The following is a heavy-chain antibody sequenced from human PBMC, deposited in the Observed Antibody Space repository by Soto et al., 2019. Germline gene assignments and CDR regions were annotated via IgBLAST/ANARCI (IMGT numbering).Heavy chain of an antibody. Sequence: GGSLRLSCAASGFTFSSYWMHWVRQAPGKELVWVSRINSDGSSTSYADSVKGRFTISRDNAKNTLYLQMNSLRAEDTAVYYCARDPDYYDSSGYNPLFDYWGQGTLVTVSS. CDR1: GFTFSSYW. CDR2: INSDGSST. D-gene: IGHD3-22*01. CDR3: ARDPDYYDSSGYNPLFDY. V-gene: IGHV3-74*01. J-gene: IGHJ4*02.